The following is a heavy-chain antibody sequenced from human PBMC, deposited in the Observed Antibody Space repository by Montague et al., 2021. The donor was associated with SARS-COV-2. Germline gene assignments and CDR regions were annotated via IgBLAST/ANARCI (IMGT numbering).Heavy chain of an antibody. J-gene: IGHJ4*02. CDR1: GDSVAVVGLR. V-gene: IGHV6-1*01. D-gene: IGHD3-10*01. Sequence: CAISGDSVAVVGLRGRSEKHTPSHHSQPHLVSRLMFEKKKKYALSVKSRITITPDTSKNQLSLQLTSVTPEDTAVYYCTRAVWGVQDYWGQGILVTVSS. CDR3: TRAVWGVQDY. CDR2: SRLMFEKKK.